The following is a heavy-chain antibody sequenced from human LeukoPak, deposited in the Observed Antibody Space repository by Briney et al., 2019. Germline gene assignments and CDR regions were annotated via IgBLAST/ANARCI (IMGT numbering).Heavy chain of an antibody. V-gene: IGHV1-18*01. D-gene: IGHD3-10*01. Sequence: GASVKVSCKSSGFTFTDEYIHWVRQAPGQGIEWMGWISAYNGNTNYAQKLQGRVTMTTDTSTSTAYMELRSLRSDDTAVYYCATSHYYGSGSYNTDYWGQGTLVTVSS. CDR2: ISAYNGNT. CDR3: ATSHYYGSGSYNTDY. J-gene: IGHJ4*02. CDR1: GFTFTDEY.